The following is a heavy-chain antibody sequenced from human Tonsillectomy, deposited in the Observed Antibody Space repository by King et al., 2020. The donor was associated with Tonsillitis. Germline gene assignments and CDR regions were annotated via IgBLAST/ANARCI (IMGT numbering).Heavy chain of an antibody. J-gene: IGHJ6*03. V-gene: IGHV4-39*01. Sequence: QLQESGPGLVKPSETLSLTCTVSGGSISSTSYYWGWIRQPPGKGLEWIGSIYYSGSSYYNPSLKSRVTISVDTAKNQFSLNLSSVTAADTAVYYCASSPAGYYYYYYMDVWGKGTTVTVSS. CDR1: GGSISSTSYY. CDR2: IYYSGSS. CDR3: ASSPAGYYYYYYMDV. D-gene: IGHD6-13*01.